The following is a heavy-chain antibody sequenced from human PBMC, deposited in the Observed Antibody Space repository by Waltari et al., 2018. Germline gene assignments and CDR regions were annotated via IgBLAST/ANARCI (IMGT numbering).Heavy chain of an antibody. CDR2: IYTSGST. V-gene: IGHV4-61*09. J-gene: IGHJ4*02. D-gene: IGHD6-6*01. CDR3: ARKSKYSSPFDY. Sequence: QVQLQESGPGLVKPSQTLSLTCTVSGGSISSGSYYWSWIRQPAGKGLEWIGYIYTSGSTNYNPSLKSRVTISVDTSKNQFSLKLSSVTAADTAVYYCARKSKYSSPFDYWGQGTLVTVSS. CDR1: GGSISSGSYY.